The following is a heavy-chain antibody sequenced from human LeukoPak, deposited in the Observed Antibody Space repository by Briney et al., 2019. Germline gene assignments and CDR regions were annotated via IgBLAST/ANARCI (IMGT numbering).Heavy chain of an antibody. Sequence: SETLSLTCTVSGYSISSGYYWGWIRQPPGKGLEWIGSIYHSGSTYYNPSLKSRVTISVDTSKNQFSLKLSSVTAADTAVYYCARVRGIAVAAFDYWGQGTLVTVSS. J-gene: IGHJ4*02. CDR3: ARVRGIAVAAFDY. CDR1: GYSISSGYY. V-gene: IGHV4-38-2*02. D-gene: IGHD6-19*01. CDR2: IYHSGST.